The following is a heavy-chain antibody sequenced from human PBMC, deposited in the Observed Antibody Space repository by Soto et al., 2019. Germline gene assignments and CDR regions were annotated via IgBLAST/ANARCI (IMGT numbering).Heavy chain of an antibody. CDR3: ARDRNSSPY. V-gene: IGHV1-18*01. J-gene: IGHJ4*02. CDR1: GYTFTTSS. Sequence: AAVKVSCKASGYTFTTSSITWVRQAPGQGLEWMGWIRADNGNTNYAQKLQDRVTMTTDTSTSTAYMELRSLRSDDTAVYYCARDRNSSPYWGQGTLVTVSS. CDR2: IRADNGNT. D-gene: IGHD6-13*01.